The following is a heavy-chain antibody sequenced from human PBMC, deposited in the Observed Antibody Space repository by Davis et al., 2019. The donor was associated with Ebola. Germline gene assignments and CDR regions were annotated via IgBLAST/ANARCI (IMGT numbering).Heavy chain of an antibody. J-gene: IGHJ6*02. CDR1: GFTFSRYG. V-gene: IGHV3-33*01. D-gene: IGHD3-10*01. CDR3: ARETYYYGSGNDGMDV. Sequence: GESLKISCEASGFTFSRYGMHWVRQAPGKGLEWVAVIWYDGSNKYYADSVKGRFTVSRDNSKNTLDLQMNSLRAEDTAVYYCARETYYYGSGNDGMDVWGQGTTVTVSS. CDR2: IWYDGSNK.